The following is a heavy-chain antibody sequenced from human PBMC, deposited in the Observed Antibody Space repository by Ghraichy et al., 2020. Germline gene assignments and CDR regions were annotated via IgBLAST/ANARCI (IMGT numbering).Heavy chain of an antibody. D-gene: IGHD4/OR15-4a*01. J-gene: IGHJ1*01. V-gene: IGHV4-61*01. CDR3: ARSVRGRAPNY. CDR2: IYNTGRT. Sequence: SETLSLTCTVSGDSVNSETHYWSWIRQPTGKGLEWIAYIYNTGRTDSTPSLKSRVTVSIDTSSNQFSLTLNSVTAADTAVYYCARSVRGRAPNYWGQGTLVTVSS. CDR1: GDSVNSETHY.